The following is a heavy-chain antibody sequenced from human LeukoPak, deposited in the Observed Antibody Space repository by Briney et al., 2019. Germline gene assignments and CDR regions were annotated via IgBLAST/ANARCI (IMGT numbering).Heavy chain of an antibody. J-gene: IGHJ5*02. V-gene: IGHV3-7*01. CDR3: ARDGGNYGENEGGWFDP. CDR1: GFTFSGYW. D-gene: IGHD4-17*01. Sequence: TGGSLRLSCAASGFTFSGYWMNWVRQAPGKGLEWVANIKQDGSEKYYADSVKGRFTISRDNAKNTLYLQMNSLRAEDTAVYYCARDGGNYGENEGGWFDPWGQGTLVTVSS. CDR2: IKQDGSEK.